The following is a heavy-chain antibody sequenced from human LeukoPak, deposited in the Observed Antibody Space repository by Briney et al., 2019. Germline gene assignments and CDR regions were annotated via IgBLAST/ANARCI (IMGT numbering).Heavy chain of an antibody. CDR1: GYTFTSYG. CDR3: ARDSFTMVRGDGKGRYFDY. V-gene: IGHV1-18*01. D-gene: IGHD3-10*01. J-gene: IGHJ4*02. Sequence: ASVKVSCKASGYTFTSYGISWVRQAAGQGLEWMGWICAYNGNTNYAQKLQGRVTMTTYTSTSTAYMELRSLRSDETAVYYCARDSFTMVRGDGKGRYFDYWGQGTLVTVSS. CDR2: ICAYNGNT.